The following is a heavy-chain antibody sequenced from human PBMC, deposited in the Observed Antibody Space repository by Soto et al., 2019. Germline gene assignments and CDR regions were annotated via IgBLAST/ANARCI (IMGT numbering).Heavy chain of an antibody. CDR3: ARSYYDYICGSYRWTEFDP. CDR1: GYTFTSYG. Sequence: ASVKVSCKASGYTFTSYGISWVRQAPGQGLEWMGWISAYNGNTNYAQKLQGRVTMTTDTSTSTAYMELRSLRSDDTAVYYCARSYYDYICGSYRWTEFDPLGQGTLVTVSS. CDR2: ISAYNGNT. V-gene: IGHV1-18*01. D-gene: IGHD3-16*02. J-gene: IGHJ5*02.